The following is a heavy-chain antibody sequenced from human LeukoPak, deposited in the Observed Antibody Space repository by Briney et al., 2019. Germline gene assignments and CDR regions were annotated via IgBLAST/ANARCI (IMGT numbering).Heavy chain of an antibody. J-gene: IGHJ4*02. CDR2: INPNSGGT. CDR1: GYTFTGYY. CDR3: ARGGGRGVKIFVDY. Sequence: ASVKVSCKASGYTFTGYYMHWVRQAPGQGLEWMGWINPNSGGTNYAQKLQGRVTMTTDTSTSTAYMELRSLRSDDTAVYYCARGGGRGVKIFVDYWGQGTLVTVSS. D-gene: IGHD3-10*01. V-gene: IGHV1-2*02.